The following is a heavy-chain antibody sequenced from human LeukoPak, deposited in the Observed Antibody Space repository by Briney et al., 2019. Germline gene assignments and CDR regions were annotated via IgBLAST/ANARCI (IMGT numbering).Heavy chain of an antibody. CDR2: IYYSGST. Sequence: SQTLSLTCTVSGGSISSGGYYWSWIRQHPGKGLEWIVYIYYSGSTYYNPSLKSRVTISVDTSKNQFSLKLSSVTAADTAVYYCARTYYYGSGRWETSQRLGEYWGQGTLVTVSS. V-gene: IGHV4-31*03. D-gene: IGHD3-10*01. CDR3: ARTYYYGSGRWETSQRLGEY. J-gene: IGHJ4*02. CDR1: GGSISSGGYY.